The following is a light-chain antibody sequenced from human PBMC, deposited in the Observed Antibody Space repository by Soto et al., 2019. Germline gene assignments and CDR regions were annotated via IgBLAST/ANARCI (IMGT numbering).Light chain of an antibody. J-gene: IGLJ1*01. CDR1: SSDVGSYNR. V-gene: IGLV2-18*02. Sequence: HSALTKPPSVTGSPGQSVAISCTGTSSDVGSYNRVSWYQQPPGTAPKLIISEVSNRPSGVPDRFSGSKSGNTASLTISGLQAEDEADYYCSSFTTSDTYVFGTG. CDR2: EVS. CDR3: SSFTTSDTYV.